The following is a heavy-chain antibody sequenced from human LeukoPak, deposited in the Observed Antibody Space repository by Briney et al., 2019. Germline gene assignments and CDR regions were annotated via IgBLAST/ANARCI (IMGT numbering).Heavy chain of an antibody. V-gene: IGHV3-15*01. Sequence: PGGSLRLSCAASGFTFSNAWMSWVRQAPGKGLEWVGRIKSKTDGGTTDYAAPAKGRFTISRDDSKNTLYLQMNSLKTEDTAVYYCTTGGWDQYYFDYWGQGTLVTVSS. J-gene: IGHJ4*02. CDR3: TTGGWDQYYFDY. CDR1: GFTFSNAW. D-gene: IGHD6-19*01. CDR2: IKSKTDGGTT.